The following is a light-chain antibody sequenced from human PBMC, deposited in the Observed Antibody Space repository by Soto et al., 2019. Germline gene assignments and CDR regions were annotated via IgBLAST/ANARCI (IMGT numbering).Light chain of an antibody. CDR3: QQYNNWLRT. V-gene: IGKV3-15*01. Sequence: ETVLTQSPATLSLSPGERATVSCRASQSISSYLAWYQQKPGQAPRLLIYGASTRATGIPARFSGSGSGTEFTLTISSLQSEDFAVYYCQQYNNWLRTFGQGTKVDIK. CDR1: QSISSY. CDR2: GAS. J-gene: IGKJ1*01.